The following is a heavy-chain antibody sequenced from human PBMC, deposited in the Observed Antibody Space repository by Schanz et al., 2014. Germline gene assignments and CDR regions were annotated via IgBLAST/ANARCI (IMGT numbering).Heavy chain of an antibody. CDR2: ISRDGTTS. CDR1: GFIFNDYY. Sequence: QVQLVESGGGLVKPGGSLRLSCAASGFIFNDYYMNWIRQAPGKGLEWLSYISRDGTTSYYADSVKGRFTISRDNSKNTLYVQLNSLRAEDTAVYYCARDAYCGGNCFSGYFDNWGQGTLVTVSS. V-gene: IGHV3-11*04. D-gene: IGHD2-21*01. CDR3: ARDAYCGGNCFSGYFDN. J-gene: IGHJ4*02.